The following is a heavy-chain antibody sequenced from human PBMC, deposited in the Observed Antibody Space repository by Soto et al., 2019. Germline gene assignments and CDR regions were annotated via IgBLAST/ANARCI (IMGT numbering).Heavy chain of an antibody. J-gene: IGHJ4*02. Sequence: EVQLLESGGGLAQPGGSLRLSCAASGFTFSSYPLSWVRQAPGQGVGWVSGIVASGGITYYADCVKGRVTISRDNSKNTLYLQMNRMRAEDTAVYYCAKNTAATLRVGYDYWGQGTLVTVSS. CDR2: IVASGGIT. D-gene: IGHD6-25*01. CDR1: GFTFSSYP. V-gene: IGHV3-23*01. CDR3: AKNTAATLRVGYDY.